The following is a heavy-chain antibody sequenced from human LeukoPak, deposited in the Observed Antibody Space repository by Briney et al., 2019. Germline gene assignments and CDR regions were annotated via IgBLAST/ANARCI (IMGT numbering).Heavy chain of an antibody. CDR1: GYTFTSYD. CDR2: MNPNSGNT. Sequence: ASVKVSCKASGYTFTSYDINWVRQATGQGLEWMGWMNPNSGNTGYAQKFQGRVTMTRNTSISTAYMELSSLRSEDTAVYYCARGGGEYCSSTSCYTHYYSYGMDVWGQGTTVTVSS. D-gene: IGHD2-2*02. CDR3: ARGGGEYCSSTSCYTHYYSYGMDV. V-gene: IGHV1-8*01. J-gene: IGHJ6*02.